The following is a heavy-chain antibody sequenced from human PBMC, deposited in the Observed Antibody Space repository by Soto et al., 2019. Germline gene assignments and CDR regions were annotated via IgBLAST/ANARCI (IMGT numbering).Heavy chain of an antibody. CDR3: ARALSSGYYYRDCYYYGMDV. D-gene: IGHD3-22*01. Sequence: QVQLVESGGGVVQPGRSLRLSCAASGFTFSSYAMHWVRQAPGKGLEWVAVISYDGSNKYYADSVKGRFTISRDNSKNTLYLQMNSLRAEDTAVYYCARALSSGYYYRDCYYYGMDVWGQGTTVTVSS. J-gene: IGHJ6*02. CDR2: ISYDGSNK. V-gene: IGHV3-30-3*01. CDR1: GFTFSSYA.